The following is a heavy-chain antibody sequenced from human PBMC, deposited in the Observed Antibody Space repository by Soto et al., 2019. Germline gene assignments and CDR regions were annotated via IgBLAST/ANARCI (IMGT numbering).Heavy chain of an antibody. CDR3: ARVGSYGYHDAFSI. Sequence: PGGSLRLSCAASGFTFSHSWMSWVRQAPGKGLEWVANIKEDGSEIHYVDSVKGRFTISRDNAKNSLYLQMNSLRAEDTALYYCARVGSYGYHDAFSIWGQGPMVAVSS. CDR2: IKEDGSEI. V-gene: IGHV3-7*05. D-gene: IGHD5-18*01. J-gene: IGHJ3*02. CDR1: GFTFSHSW.